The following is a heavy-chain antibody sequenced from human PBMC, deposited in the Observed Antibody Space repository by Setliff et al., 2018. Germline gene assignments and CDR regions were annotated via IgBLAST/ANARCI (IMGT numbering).Heavy chain of an antibody. CDR3: FGAGTCSY. CDR2: INPHGSEK. D-gene: IGHD3-10*01. V-gene: IGHV3-7*01. Sequence: GGSLRLSCGASGFTYNNCWVSWVRQAPGKGLEWLASINPHGSEKYYVDSVKGRFTISRDNAKNSLSLQMNSLRTEDTAVYYCFGAGTCSYWGQGTLVTVSS. CDR1: GFTYNNCW. J-gene: IGHJ4*02.